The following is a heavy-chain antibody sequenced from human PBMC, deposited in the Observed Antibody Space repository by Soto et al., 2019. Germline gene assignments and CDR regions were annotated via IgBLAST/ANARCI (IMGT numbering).Heavy chain of an antibody. D-gene: IGHD2-15*01. Sequence: EVLLLESGGGLVQPGGPLGLSCAASGFTFNQFAMPWVGPGPGKGLEWVSALNGRGSLSYYADTVKGRFTISRDNSKNTMYLQANNLGVDETAVYCCARDRGGALDSWGQGTLVTVSS. CDR2: LNGRGSLS. CDR3: ARDRGGALDS. CDR1: GFTFNQFA. J-gene: IGHJ4*02. V-gene: IGHV3-23*01.